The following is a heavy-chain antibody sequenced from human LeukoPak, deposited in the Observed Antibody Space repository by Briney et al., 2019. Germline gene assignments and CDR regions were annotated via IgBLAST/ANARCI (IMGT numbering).Heavy chain of an antibody. CDR2: ISSSSSTT. Sequence: GGSLRLSCAASGFTFSSYSMNWVRQAPGKGLEWVSYISSSSSTTHHADSLKGRLTISRDNAKNSLYLQMNSLRAEDTAVYYCARALGSYSFDYWGQGTLVTVSS. CDR3: ARALGSYSFDY. V-gene: IGHV3-48*04. D-gene: IGHD1-26*01. CDR1: GFTFSSYS. J-gene: IGHJ4*02.